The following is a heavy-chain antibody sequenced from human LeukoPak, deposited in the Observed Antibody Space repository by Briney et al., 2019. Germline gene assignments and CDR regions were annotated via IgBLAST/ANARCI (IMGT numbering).Heavy chain of an antibody. CDR2: INPNSGGT. J-gene: IGHJ3*02. V-gene: IGHV1-2*02. CDR3: ARDRQLWSIEGAFDI. Sequence: ASVKVSCKASGYTFTGYYMHWVRQAPGQGLEWMGWINPNSGGTNYAQKFQGRVTMTRDTSISTAYMELSRLRSDDTAVYYCARDRQLWSIEGAFDIWGQGTMVTASS. D-gene: IGHD5-18*01. CDR1: GYTFTGYY.